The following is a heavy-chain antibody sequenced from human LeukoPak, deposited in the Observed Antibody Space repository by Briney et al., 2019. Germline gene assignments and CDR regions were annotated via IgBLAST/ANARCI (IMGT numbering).Heavy chain of an antibody. CDR1: GFSFGHYT. CDR3: AKDLGSHNWPTLDS. D-gene: IGHD2-15*01. V-gene: IGHV3-23*01. J-gene: IGHJ4*02. Sequence: PGESLRLSCAASGFSFGHYTMTWVRQAPGKGLEWVSTLRFSSNNTYYADSVQGRFTISGDISKNTLYLQMNNLRAEDSALYYCAKDLGSHNWPTLDSWGQGTLVIVSS. CDR2: LRFSSNNT.